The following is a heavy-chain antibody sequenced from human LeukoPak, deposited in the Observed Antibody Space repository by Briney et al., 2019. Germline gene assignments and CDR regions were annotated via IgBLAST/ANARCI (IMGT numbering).Heavy chain of an antibody. CDR2: MNPNSGNT. V-gene: IGHV1-8*01. CDR1: GYTFTSHD. CDR3: ARGYSPTLRTTGNDY. Sequence: ASVKVSCKASGYTFTSHDINWVRQATGQGLEWKGWMNPNSGNTGYAQKFQGRVTMTRDTSINTAYMELHSLRSEDTAVYYCARGYSPTLRTTGNDYWGQGTLVTVSS. D-gene: IGHD1-1*01. J-gene: IGHJ4*02.